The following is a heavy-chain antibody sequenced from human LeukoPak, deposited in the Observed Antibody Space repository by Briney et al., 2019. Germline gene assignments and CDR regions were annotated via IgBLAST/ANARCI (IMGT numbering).Heavy chain of an antibody. Sequence: GRSLRLSCAASGFTFSSYGMHWVRQAPGKGLEWVAVISYDGSNKYYADSVKGRFTISRDNSKNTLYLQMNSLRAEDTAVYYCAKDPGNSSGCWGQGTLVTVSS. D-gene: IGHD6-19*01. CDR1: GFTFSSYG. CDR3: AKDPGNSSGC. CDR2: ISYDGSNK. V-gene: IGHV3-30*18. J-gene: IGHJ4*02.